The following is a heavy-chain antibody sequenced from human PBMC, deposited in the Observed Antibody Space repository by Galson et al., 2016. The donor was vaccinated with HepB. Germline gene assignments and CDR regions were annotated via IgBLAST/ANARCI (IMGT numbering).Heavy chain of an antibody. CDR1: GYMFTSYW. V-gene: IGHV5-51*01. Sequence: QSGAEVKKPGESLKISCKTSGYMFTSYWIAWVRQMPGKGLEWMGIIYPGDSDIRYSPSFQGQVTISADKSTSTAYLQWSSLKASDTATYYCARHRSFNCLLCPMDVWGQGTTVTVSS. CDR3: ARHRSFNCLLCPMDV. D-gene: IGHD1-1*01. J-gene: IGHJ6*02. CDR2: IYPGDSDI.